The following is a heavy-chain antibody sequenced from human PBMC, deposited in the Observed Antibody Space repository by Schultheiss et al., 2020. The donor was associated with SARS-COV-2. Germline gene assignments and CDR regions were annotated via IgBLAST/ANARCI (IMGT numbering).Heavy chain of an antibody. V-gene: IGHV3-23*01. CDR3: ARDYKLGTFDY. Sequence: GGSLRLSCAASGFTFSSYAMSWVRQAPGKGLEWVSSISASGGSTYYADSVKGRFTISRDNSKNTLYLQMNSLRAEDTAVYYCARDYKLGTFDYWGQGTLVTVSS. D-gene: IGHD7-27*01. CDR1: GFTFSSYA. J-gene: IGHJ4*02. CDR2: ISASGGST.